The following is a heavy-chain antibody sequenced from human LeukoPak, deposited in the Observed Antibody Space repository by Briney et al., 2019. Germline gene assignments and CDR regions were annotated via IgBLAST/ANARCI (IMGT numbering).Heavy chain of an antibody. J-gene: IGHJ3*02. CDR1: GGSFSGYY. CDR3: ARPSSSWGLGAFDI. CDR2: INHSGST. V-gene: IGHV4-34*01. D-gene: IGHD6-13*01. Sequence: SETLSLTCAVYGGSFSGYYWSWIRQPPGKGLEWIGEINHSGSTNYNPSLKSRVTISVDTSKNQFSLKLSSVTAADTAVYYCARPSSSWGLGAFDIWGQGTMVTVSS.